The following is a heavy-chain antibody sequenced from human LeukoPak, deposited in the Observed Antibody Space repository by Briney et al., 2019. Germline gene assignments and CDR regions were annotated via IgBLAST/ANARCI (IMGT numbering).Heavy chain of an antibody. CDR2: SSPYNGNT. Sequence: ASVKVSCKASGYTFTTYGISWVRQAPGQGLERMGWSSPYNGNTNYAQKLRGRVTMTTDTSTSTAYMELRSLRSDDTAVYYCARGGTSGRRTPNDGYWGQGTLVTVSS. J-gene: IGHJ4*02. D-gene: IGHD1-1*01. V-gene: IGHV1-18*01. CDR1: GYTFTTYG. CDR3: ARGGTSGRRTPNDGY.